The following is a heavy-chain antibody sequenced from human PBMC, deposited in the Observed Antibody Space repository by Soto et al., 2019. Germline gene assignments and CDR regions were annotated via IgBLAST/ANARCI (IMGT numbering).Heavy chain of an antibody. CDR2: INHSGST. Sequence: QVQLQQWGAGLLKPSETLSLTCAVYGGSFSGYYWRWIRQPPGKGLEWIGEINHSGSTNYNPSLKSRVTISVDTSKSQFSLKLSSVTAADTAVYYCARGRDYIWGSYRSYYFDYWGQGTLVTVSS. CDR1: GGSFSGYY. V-gene: IGHV4-34*01. J-gene: IGHJ4*02. CDR3: ARGRDYIWGSYRSYYFDY. D-gene: IGHD3-16*02.